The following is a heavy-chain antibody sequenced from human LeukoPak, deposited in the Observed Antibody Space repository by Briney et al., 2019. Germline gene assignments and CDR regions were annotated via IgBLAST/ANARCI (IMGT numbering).Heavy chain of an antibody. D-gene: IGHD3-10*01. CDR3: ARDRGGSGSYLGRYLNY. CDR1: GYTFTSYA. V-gene: IGHV1-3*01. J-gene: IGHJ4*02. CDR2: INAGNGNT. Sequence: GASVKVSCKASGYTFTSYAMHWVRQAPGQRLEWMGWINAGNGNTEYSQKFQGRVTMTRDTSASTAYMELSSLRSEDTAVYYCARDRGGSGSYLGRYLNYWGQGTLVTVSS.